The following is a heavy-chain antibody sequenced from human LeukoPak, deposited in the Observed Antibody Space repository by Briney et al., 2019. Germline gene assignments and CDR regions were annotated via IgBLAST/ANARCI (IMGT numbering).Heavy chain of an antibody. CDR1: GFTVSSTH. V-gene: IGHV3-33*08. CDR3: ARGESGWCYYYYGMDV. Sequence: GGSLRLSCAASGFTVSSTHMVWVRQAPGKGLEWVAVIWYDGSNKYYADSVKGRFTISRDNSKNTLYLRMNSLRAEDTAVYYCARGESGWCYYYYGMDVWGQGTTVTVSS. CDR2: IWYDGSNK. D-gene: IGHD6-19*01. J-gene: IGHJ6*02.